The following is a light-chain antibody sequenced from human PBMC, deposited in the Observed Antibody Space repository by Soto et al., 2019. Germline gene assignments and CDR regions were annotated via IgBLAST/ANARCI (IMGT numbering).Light chain of an antibody. V-gene: IGLV2-14*01. Sequence: QSALTQPASVSGSPGQSITISCTGTNSDVGGYNYVSWYQQHPGKAPKLMISEVSNRPSGVSNRFSGSKSGNTASLTISGLQAEDEADYYCSSYTTSSTYVFGTGTKVT. CDR2: EVS. CDR1: NSDVGGYNY. CDR3: SSYTTSSTYV. J-gene: IGLJ1*01.